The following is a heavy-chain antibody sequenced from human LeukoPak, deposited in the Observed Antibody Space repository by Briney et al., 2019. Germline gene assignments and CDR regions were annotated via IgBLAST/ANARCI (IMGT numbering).Heavy chain of an antibody. D-gene: IGHD1-26*01. Sequence: GRSLSLSCAASGFTFTSYSMNWVRQATGEGLEWVSSISSSSSYIYYADSVKGRLTISRDNAKNSLYLQMNSLRAEDTAVYYCARSSGSYYYYWGQGTLVTVSS. CDR1: GFTFTSYS. CDR2: ISSSSSYI. V-gene: IGHV3-21*01. J-gene: IGHJ4*02. CDR3: ARSSGSYYYY.